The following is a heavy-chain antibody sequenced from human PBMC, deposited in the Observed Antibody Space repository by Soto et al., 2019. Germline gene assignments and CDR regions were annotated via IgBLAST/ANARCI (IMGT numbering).Heavy chain of an antibody. CDR3: ARDRDYYYGMDV. Sequence: EVQLVESGGGLVKPGGSLRLSCAASGFTFSSYSMNWVRQAPGKGLEWVSSIISSSSYIYYADSVKGRFTISRDNAKNSLYLQMNSLRAEDTAVYYCARDRDYYYGMDVWGQGTTVTVSS. V-gene: IGHV3-21*01. CDR1: GFTFSSYS. J-gene: IGHJ6*02. CDR2: IISSSSYI.